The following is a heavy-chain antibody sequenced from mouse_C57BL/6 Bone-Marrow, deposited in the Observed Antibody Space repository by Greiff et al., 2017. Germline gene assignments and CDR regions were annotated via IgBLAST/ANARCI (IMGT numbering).Heavy chain of an antibody. Sequence: EVQLQQSGPELVKPGASVKMSCKASGYTFTDYNMHWVKQSHGKSLEWIGYINPNNGGTSYNQKFKGKATLTVNKSSSTAYMELRSLTSEDSAVYYCAGITTVVATDYWGQGTTLTVSS. V-gene: IGHV1-22*01. CDR3: AGITTVVATDY. CDR2: INPNNGGT. CDR1: GYTFTDYN. D-gene: IGHD1-1*01. J-gene: IGHJ2*01.